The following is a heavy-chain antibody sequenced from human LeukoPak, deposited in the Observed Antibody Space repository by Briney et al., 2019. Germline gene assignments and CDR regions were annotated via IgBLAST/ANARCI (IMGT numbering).Heavy chain of an antibody. CDR1: GFTVSSNY. D-gene: IGHD6-19*01. Sequence: GGSLRLSCAASGFTVSSNYMSWVRQAPGKGLEWVSVIYSGGSTYYADSVKGRFTISRDNSKNTLYLQMNSLRAEDTAVYYCAKDPLTTSSGSWGQGTLVTVSS. CDR2: IYSGGST. J-gene: IGHJ5*02. V-gene: IGHV3-66*01. CDR3: AKDPLTTSSGS.